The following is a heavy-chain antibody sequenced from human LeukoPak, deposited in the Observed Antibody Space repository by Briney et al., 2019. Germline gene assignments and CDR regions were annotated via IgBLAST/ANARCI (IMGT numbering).Heavy chain of an antibody. D-gene: IGHD3-10*01. J-gene: IGHJ4*02. Sequence: GSLRLSCAAPGFTLSDYYVSWIRQAPGKGLGWGSYISSSGSTIYYADSVKGRFTVSRDNAKNSLYLQMNSLRAEDTAVYYCARGPDYYGSGNVPFDYWGQGTLVTVSS. V-gene: IGHV3-11*01. CDR3: ARGPDYYGSGNVPFDY. CDR1: GFTLSDYY. CDR2: ISSSGSTI.